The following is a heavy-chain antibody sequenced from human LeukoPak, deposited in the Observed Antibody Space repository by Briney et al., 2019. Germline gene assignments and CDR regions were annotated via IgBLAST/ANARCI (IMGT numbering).Heavy chain of an antibody. J-gene: IGHJ4*02. V-gene: IGHV3-23*01. Sequence: GGSLRLSCVGSGFTFRSHAMSWVRQAPEKGLEFVSGIYENGGTTYYADSVKGRFSISRDNSKNTLYLQMDSLRGEDAAVYYCAKDFRIGYSAHFDYWGQGALVTVSS. CDR1: GFTFRSHA. CDR2: IYENGGTT. D-gene: IGHD2-21*01. CDR3: AKDFRIGYSAHFDY.